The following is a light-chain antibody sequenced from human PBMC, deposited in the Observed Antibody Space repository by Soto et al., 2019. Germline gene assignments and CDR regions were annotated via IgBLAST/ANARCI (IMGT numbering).Light chain of an antibody. CDR3: QQYGSSPQT. J-gene: IGKJ4*01. V-gene: IGKV3-20*01. CDR2: GAS. Sequence: EIVLTQSPGTVSLSPGARATLSCRASQGVRNSYLAWYQQKPGQAPRLLIHGASSRATGIPDTFSGSGSGTDFTLTISRLEPEDFAVYYCQQYGSSPQTFGEGTKVDIK. CDR1: QGVRNSY.